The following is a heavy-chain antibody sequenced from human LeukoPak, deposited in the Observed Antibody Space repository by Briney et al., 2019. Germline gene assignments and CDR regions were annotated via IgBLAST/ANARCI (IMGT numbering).Heavy chain of an antibody. CDR1: GGSISSSNW. CDR3: ARVGYYYDSSGYNPPYNWFDP. Sequence: SGTLSLTCAVSGGSISSSNWWSWVRQPPGKGLEWIGEIYHSGSTNYNPPLKSRVTISVDKSKNQFSLKLSSVTAADTAVYYCARVGYYYDSSGYNPPYNWFDPWGQGTLVTVSS. CDR2: IYHSGST. V-gene: IGHV4-4*02. D-gene: IGHD3-22*01. J-gene: IGHJ5*02.